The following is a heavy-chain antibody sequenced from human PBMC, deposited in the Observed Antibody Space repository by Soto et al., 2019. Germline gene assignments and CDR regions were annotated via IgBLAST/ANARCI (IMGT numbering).Heavy chain of an antibody. J-gene: IGHJ4*02. D-gene: IGHD1-7*01. CDR1: GFTFSSYA. CDR3: AKNVDWNYPI. V-gene: IGHV3-23*01. CDR2: ISGSGGST. Sequence: EVQLLESGGGLVQPGGSLRLSCAASGFTFSSYAMSWVRQAPGKGLELVSAISGSGGSTYYADSVKGRFTLSRANPKNSPCLKANSLRAKDTAVYYCAKNVDWNYPIWGQGTMVTVSS.